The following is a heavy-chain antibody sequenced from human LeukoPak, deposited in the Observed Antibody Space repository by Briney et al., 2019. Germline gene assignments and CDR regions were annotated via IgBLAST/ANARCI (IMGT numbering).Heavy chain of an antibody. V-gene: IGHV1-3*01. J-gene: IGHJ4*02. CDR2: ISAGSGNT. D-gene: IGHD5-18*01. Sequence: GASVKVSCKASGYTFTNFAIHWVRQAPGQRLEWMGWISAGSGNTKYSQKLQGRVTITRDTSASTAYMELSSLRSKDTAVYYCARDYGYSLLFYWGQGTLVTVSS. CDR3: ARDYGYSLLFY. CDR1: GYTFTNFA.